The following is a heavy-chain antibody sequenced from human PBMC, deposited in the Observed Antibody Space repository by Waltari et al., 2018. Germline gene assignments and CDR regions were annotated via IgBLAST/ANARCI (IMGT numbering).Heavy chain of an antibody. CDR1: GYTFTVYY. Sequence: QVQLVQSGSEVKKPGASVMVSCKISGYTFTVYYLHWVRQAPGEGLEWVGHANPNTRYTHRTQWCQGRLHMTRDTSISTIYMEMNSLTSADTAVYYCARGGGSYHVDYWGQGTLVTVSS. V-gene: IGHV1-2*06. J-gene: IGHJ4*02. D-gene: IGHD1-26*01. CDR2: ANPNTRYT. CDR3: ARGGGSYHVDY.